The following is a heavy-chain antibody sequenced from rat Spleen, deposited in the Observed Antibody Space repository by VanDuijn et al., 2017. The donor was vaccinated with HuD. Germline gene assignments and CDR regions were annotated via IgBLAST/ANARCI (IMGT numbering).Heavy chain of an antibody. CDR2: IDYSGRT. J-gene: IGHJ3*01. Sequence: EVQLQESRPGLVKPSQSLSLTCSVTGYSITSNYWGWIRKFPGNKMEWMGYIDYSGRTSYNPSLKSRISITRDTSKNQFFLQLNSVTTEDTATYYCTRGLSMSSTNYYYALFAYWGQGTLVTVSS. CDR1: GYSITSNY. D-gene: IGHD1-6*01. V-gene: IGHV3-1*01. CDR3: TRGLSMSSTNYYYALFAY.